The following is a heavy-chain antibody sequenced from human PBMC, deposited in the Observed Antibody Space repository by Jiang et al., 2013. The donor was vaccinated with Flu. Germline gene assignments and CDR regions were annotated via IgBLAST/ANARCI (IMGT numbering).Heavy chain of an antibody. D-gene: IGHD4-17*01. CDR1: GYTFTGYY. J-gene: IGHJ4*02. CDR3: ARDPDTYTHYGAPMAVYFDY. CDR2: INPNSGGT. Sequence: SGAEVKKPGASVKVSCKASGYTFTGYYMHWVRQAPGQGLEWMGWINPNSGGTNYAQKFQGRVTMTRDASISTAYMELSRLRSDDTAVYYCARDPDTYTHYGAPMAVYFDYWGQGTLVTVSS. V-gene: IGHV1-2*02.